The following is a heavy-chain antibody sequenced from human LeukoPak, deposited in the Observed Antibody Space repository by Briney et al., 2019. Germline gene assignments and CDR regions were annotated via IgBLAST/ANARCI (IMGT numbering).Heavy chain of an antibody. CDR2: IWYDGSNK. V-gene: IGHV3-33*01. Sequence: PGRALRLSCATSGFTFSSYGMHWVRQAPGKGLEWVAVIWYDGSNKYYADSVKGRFTISRDNAKNSLYLQMNSLRAEDTAVYYCARGPDSSGYYSGYWGQGTLVTVSS. J-gene: IGHJ4*02. D-gene: IGHD3-22*01. CDR3: ARGPDSSGYYSGY. CDR1: GFTFSSYG.